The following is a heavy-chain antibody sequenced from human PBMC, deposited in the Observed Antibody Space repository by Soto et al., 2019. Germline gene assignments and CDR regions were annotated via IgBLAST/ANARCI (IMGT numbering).Heavy chain of an antibody. D-gene: IGHD5-12*01. CDR3: AREWRGKDYYYYGMDV. J-gene: IGHJ6*02. V-gene: IGHV1-18*01. CDR1: GYTFTSYG. CDR2: ISAYNGNT. Sequence: ASVKVSCKASGYTFTSYGISWVRQAPGQGLEWMGWISAYNGNTNYAQKLQGRVTMTTDTSTSTAYMELRSLRSDDTAVYYCAREWRGKDYYYYGMDVWGQGTTVTVSS.